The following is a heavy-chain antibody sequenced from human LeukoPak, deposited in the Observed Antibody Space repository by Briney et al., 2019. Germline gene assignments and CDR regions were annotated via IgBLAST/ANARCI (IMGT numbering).Heavy chain of an antibody. Sequence: SVKVSCKASGGTFSSYAITWVRQAPGQGLEWMGGIIPIFGTANYAQKFQGRVTITTDESTSTAYMELSSLRSEDTAVYYCARDNYAGANWFDPWGQGTLVPVSS. CDR3: ARDNYAGANWFDP. V-gene: IGHV1-69*05. J-gene: IGHJ5*02. CDR1: GGTFSSYA. CDR2: IIPIFGTA. D-gene: IGHD1-7*01.